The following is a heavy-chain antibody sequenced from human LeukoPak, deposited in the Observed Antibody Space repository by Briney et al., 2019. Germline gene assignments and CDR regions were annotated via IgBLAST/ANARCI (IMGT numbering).Heavy chain of an antibody. Sequence: GASVKVSCKASGYNFMRYAITWVRQAPGQGLEWMGWISPYNGRTNNAQKFQGRVNMTTDTATSTAYMEVRSLRSDGTTVYYCARGGSGSYDHWGQGTLVTVSS. V-gene: IGHV1-18*01. CDR2: ISPYNGRT. CDR1: GYNFMRYA. CDR3: ARGGSGSYDH. D-gene: IGHD1-26*01. J-gene: IGHJ5*02.